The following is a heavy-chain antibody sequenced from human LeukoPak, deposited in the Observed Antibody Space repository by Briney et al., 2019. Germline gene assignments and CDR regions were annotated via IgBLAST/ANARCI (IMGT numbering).Heavy chain of an antibody. CDR1: GGSISSYY. CDR2: IYYSGST. Sequence: ASETLSLTCTVSGGSISSYYWSWIRQPPGKGREWIGYIYYSGSTNYNPSLKSRVTISVDTSKNQFSLKLSSVTAADTAVYYCARMTTVTTGVDYWGQGTLVTVSS. J-gene: IGHJ4*02. CDR3: ARMTTVTTGVDY. V-gene: IGHV4-59*01. D-gene: IGHD4-17*01.